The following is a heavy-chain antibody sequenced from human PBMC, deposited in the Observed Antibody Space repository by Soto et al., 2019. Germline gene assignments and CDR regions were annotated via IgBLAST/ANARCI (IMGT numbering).Heavy chain of an antibody. D-gene: IGHD3-16*01. V-gene: IGHV1-18*01. J-gene: IGHJ4*02. CDR3: VRGGSKNRNPGWDN. CDR2: ISGHNGNT. Sequence: QVRLVQSGPEVKKPGASLKVSCKASGYTFIDYGVSWVRQAPGQGLEWMGWISGHNGNTNYPERFQGRVTMTTDTSTTTAYMELRSLRSDDSAVYYCVRGGSKNRNPGWDNWGQGTLVSVSS. CDR1: GYTFIDYG.